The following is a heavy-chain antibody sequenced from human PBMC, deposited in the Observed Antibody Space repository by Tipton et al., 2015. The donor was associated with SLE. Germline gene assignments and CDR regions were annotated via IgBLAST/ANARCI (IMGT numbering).Heavy chain of an antibody. V-gene: IGHV4-30-4*01. J-gene: IGHJ3*02. CDR3: ARDSRTTAAAFDI. D-gene: IGHD1-7*01. Sequence: TLSLTCTVSGGSISSGDYYWSWIRQPPGKGLEWIGYIYYSGSTYYNPSLKSRVTTSVDTSKNQFSLKLSSVTAADTAVYYCARDSRTTAAAFDIWGQGTMVTVSS. CDR2: IYYSGST. CDR1: GGSISSGDYY.